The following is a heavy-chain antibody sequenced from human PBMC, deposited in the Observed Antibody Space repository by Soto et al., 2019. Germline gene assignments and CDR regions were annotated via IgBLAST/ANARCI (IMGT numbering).Heavy chain of an antibody. J-gene: IGHJ4*02. CDR2: IITIFGTT. Sequence: QVQLVQSGAEVKKPGSSVKVSCKASGGTFSSYAISWVRQAPGQGLEWVGGIITIFGTTNYAQKLQGRVTITEDKSTGTAYMELSSLRSEDTAVYYCALAVSSGYDPPFDYWGQGTLVTVSS. D-gene: IGHD3-22*01. CDR1: GGTFSSYA. V-gene: IGHV1-69*06. CDR3: ALAVSSGYDPPFDY.